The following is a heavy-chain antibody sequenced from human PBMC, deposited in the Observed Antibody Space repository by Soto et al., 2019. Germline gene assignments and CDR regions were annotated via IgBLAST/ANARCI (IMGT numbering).Heavy chain of an antibody. D-gene: IGHD1-1*01. CDR2: IIPLHNTS. CDR1: GGAFTNYS. V-gene: IGHV1-69*06. Sequence: QVHLLQSGAEVKKPGSSLKVFCKVSGGAFTNYSLNWVRHSPRQGLEWLGGIIPLHNTSNYSEKFVGRLSVTADISSSTVYMHLSGLTSGDTATYYCASWSAWNPLYYHGMDVWGQGTTVTVSS. CDR3: ASWSAWNPLYYHGMDV. J-gene: IGHJ6*01.